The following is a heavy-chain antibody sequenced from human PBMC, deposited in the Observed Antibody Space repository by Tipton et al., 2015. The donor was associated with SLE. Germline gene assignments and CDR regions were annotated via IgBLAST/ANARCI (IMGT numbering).Heavy chain of an antibody. V-gene: IGHV3-48*03. CDR2: ISSSGSTI. Sequence: SLRLSCAASGFTFSSYEMNWVRQAPGKGLEWVSYISSSGSTIYYADSVKGRFTISRDNAKNSLYLQMNSLRAEDTAAYYCARTRQVIAAAAFFDYWGQGTLSSVSS. CDR1: GFTFSSYE. J-gene: IGHJ4*02. CDR3: ARTRQVIAAAAFFDY. D-gene: IGHD6-13*01.